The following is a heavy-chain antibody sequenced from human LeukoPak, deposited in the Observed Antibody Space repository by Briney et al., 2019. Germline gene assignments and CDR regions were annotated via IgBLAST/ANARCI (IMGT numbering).Heavy chain of an antibody. Sequence: GGSLRLSCAVSGFNFRDHWMDWVRQAPGKGLEWVGHIKTDGSETYYVDSLKGRFSISRDNTNNALYLQMNSLRVEDTAVYYCAKNNGWFHLAQWGQGTLVTVSS. V-gene: IGHV3-7*03. CDR1: GFNFRDHW. CDR2: IKTDGSET. J-gene: IGHJ4*02. CDR3: AKNNGWFHLAQ. D-gene: IGHD6-19*01.